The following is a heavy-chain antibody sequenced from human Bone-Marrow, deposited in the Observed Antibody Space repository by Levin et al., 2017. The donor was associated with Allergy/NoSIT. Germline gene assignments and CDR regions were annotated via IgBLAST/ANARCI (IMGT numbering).Heavy chain of an antibody. D-gene: IGHD3-22*01. V-gene: IGHV1-46*01. CDR2: INPSGGST. CDR1: GYTFTSYY. J-gene: IGHJ4*02. CDR3: ARVAGRYYDSSGYYGDRKGAFDY. Sequence: GESLKISCKASGYTFTSYYMHWVRQAPGQGLEWMGIINPSGGSTSYAQKFQGRVTMTRDTSTSTVYMELSSLRSEDTAVYYCARVAGRYYDSSGYYGDRKGAFDYWGQGTLVTVSS.